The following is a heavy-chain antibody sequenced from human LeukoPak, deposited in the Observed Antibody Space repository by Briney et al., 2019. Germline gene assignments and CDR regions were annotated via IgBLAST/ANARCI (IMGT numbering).Heavy chain of an antibody. CDR1: GDSVSTNNTA. CDR3: ARELSGWSWFDP. J-gene: IGHJ5*01. D-gene: IGHD6-19*01. V-gene: IGHV6-1*01. Sequence: SQTLSLTCVISGDSVSTNNTAWNWIRQSPSRGVEWLGRTYYRSKWYNDYAVSVKSRITINADTSKNQVSLQLNSVTPEDMAVYYWARELSGWSWFDPGGEGTLLTVP. CDR2: TYYRSKWYN.